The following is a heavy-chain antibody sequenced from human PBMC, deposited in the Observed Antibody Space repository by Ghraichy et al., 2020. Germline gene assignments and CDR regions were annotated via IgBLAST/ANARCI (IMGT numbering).Heavy chain of an antibody. V-gene: IGHV3-30-3*01. Sequence: GGSLRLSCTASGFTFNNFPLHWVRQAPGKGLEWVTLISYDGTIKYYADSVKGRFTISRDNSNNTVFLHMDSLRTEDTAVYYCTRDGTRGYYSPDFDYWGRGTLVTVSS. CDR2: ISYDGTIK. CDR1: GFTFNNFP. J-gene: IGHJ4*02. D-gene: IGHD3-3*01. CDR3: TRDGTRGYYSPDFDY.